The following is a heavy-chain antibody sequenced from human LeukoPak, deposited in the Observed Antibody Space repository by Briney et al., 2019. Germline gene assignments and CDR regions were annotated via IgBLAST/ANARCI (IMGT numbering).Heavy chain of an antibody. CDR1: GGSISSSSYY. Sequence: TSETLSLTCTVSGGSISSSSYYWGWIRQPRGKGLEWIGSIYYSGSTYYNPSLKSRVTISVDTSKNQFSLKLSSVTAADTAVYYCAGRNYYYYMDVWGKGTTVTVSS. J-gene: IGHJ6*03. CDR2: IYYSGST. V-gene: IGHV4-39*01. CDR3: AGRNYYYYMDV.